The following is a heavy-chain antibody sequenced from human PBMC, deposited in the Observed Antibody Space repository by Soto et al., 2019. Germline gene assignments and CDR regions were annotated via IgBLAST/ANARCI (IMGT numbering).Heavy chain of an antibody. J-gene: IGHJ6*02. Sequence: QVQLVQSGAEVKKPGSSVKVSCKASGGTFSSYAISWVRQAPGQGLEWMGGIIPIFGTANYAQKFQGRVTITADESTSTAYMELSSLRSEDTAVYYCARGYCSGGSCYIVPGTLPYYYGMDIWGQGTTVTVSS. CDR3: ARGYCSGGSCYIVPGTLPYYYGMDI. V-gene: IGHV1-69*01. D-gene: IGHD2-15*01. CDR1: GGTFSSYA. CDR2: IIPIFGTA.